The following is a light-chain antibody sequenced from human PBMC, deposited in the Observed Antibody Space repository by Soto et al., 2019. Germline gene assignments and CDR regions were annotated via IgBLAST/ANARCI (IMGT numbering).Light chain of an antibody. CDR3: HQVYTYPRT. CDR2: GAS. V-gene: IGKV3-20*01. Sequence: EIVLAQSPGPLSLSPGGRATPSCRASQSISSRYLAWYQQKPGQAPRLLIYGASSRATGISDRFSGSGSGTDFTLTISRLEPEDFATYYCHQVYTYPRTFGQGTKVDIK. CDR1: QSISSRY. J-gene: IGKJ1*01.